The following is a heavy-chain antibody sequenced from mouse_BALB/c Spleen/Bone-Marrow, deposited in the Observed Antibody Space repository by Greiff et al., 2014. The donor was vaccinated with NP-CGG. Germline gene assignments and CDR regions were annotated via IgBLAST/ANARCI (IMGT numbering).Heavy chain of an antibody. CDR3: TRRGFDF. Sequence: EVKLVESGAELVKPGASVKLSCTASGSNIKDTYIHWVKRRPEQGLEWIGRIDPENGNIKYDPKFQVKATITADTSSNTAYLQLSRLTTEDTAVYYGTRRGFDFWGQGTTLTVSS. CDR2: IDPENGNI. V-gene: IGHV14-3*02. J-gene: IGHJ2*01. CDR1: GSNIKDTY.